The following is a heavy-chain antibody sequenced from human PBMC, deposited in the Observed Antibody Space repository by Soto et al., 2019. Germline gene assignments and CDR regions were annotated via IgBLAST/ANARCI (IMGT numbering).Heavy chain of an antibody. CDR3: ARGGISHWAYFYYMDV. CDR1: GGSLSDYF. J-gene: IGHJ6*03. V-gene: IGHV4-34*01. D-gene: IGHD2-21*01. CDR2: INHLGSI. Sequence: SETLSLTCVVSGGSLSDYFWSWIRQPTGMALEWIGEINHLGSINYNPSLKSRVTMSVDTSKNQFSLTLNSVTAADTATYYCARGGISHWAYFYYMDVWDRGTTVTVSS.